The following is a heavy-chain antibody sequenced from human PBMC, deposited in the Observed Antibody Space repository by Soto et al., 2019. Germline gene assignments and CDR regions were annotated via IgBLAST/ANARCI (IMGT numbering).Heavy chain of an antibody. CDR1: GFSVSSNY. D-gene: IGHD3-9*01. CDR3: ARIYYDILTGYRN. V-gene: IGHV3-53*01. Sequence: GGAPRLSCAGPGFSVSSNYMGWGRPAPGKVLEWVSLIYSGGSTYYADSVKGRFTISRDSSTNTLYLQMNSLRAEDTAVYYCARIYYDILTGYRNWGQGTLVTVSS. J-gene: IGHJ4*02. CDR2: IYSGGST.